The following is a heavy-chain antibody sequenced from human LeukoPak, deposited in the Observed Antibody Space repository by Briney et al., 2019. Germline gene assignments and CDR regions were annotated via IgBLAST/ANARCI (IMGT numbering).Heavy chain of an antibody. D-gene: IGHD2-21*01. CDR1: GYSISSGYY. J-gene: IGHJ3*02. Sequence: PSETLSLTCAVSGYSISSGYYWGWIRQPPGKGLEWIGSIYHSGSTYYNPSLKSRVTISVDTSKNQFSLKLSSVTAADTAVYYCARHMVGSSASSRRALDIWGQGTMVTVSS. V-gene: IGHV4-38-2*01. CDR3: ARHMVGSSASSRRALDI. CDR2: IYHSGST.